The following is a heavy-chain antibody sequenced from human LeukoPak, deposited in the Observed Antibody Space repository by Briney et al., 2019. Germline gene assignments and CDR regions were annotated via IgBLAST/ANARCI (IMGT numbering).Heavy chain of an antibody. Sequence: GRSLRLSCAASGFTFDDYAMHWVRQAPGKGLEWVSGISWNSGSIGYADSVKGRFTISRDNSKNTLYLQMSSLTPEDTAVYYCAKDSEAVAANGGFDYWGQGTLVTVSS. CDR2: ISWNSGSI. D-gene: IGHD6-19*01. V-gene: IGHV3-9*01. CDR3: AKDSEAVAANGGFDY. CDR1: GFTFDDYA. J-gene: IGHJ4*02.